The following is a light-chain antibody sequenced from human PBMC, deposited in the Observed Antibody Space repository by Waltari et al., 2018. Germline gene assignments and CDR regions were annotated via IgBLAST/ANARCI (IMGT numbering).Light chain of an antibody. V-gene: IGKV2-30*02. Sequence: DVVMTQSPLSLPVTLGQPASISCRSSQSLVHSDGNTYLSWFQQRPGQSPRRLSYKVSNRDSGVPDRFSGSGSGTDVTLKISRVEAEDIAIYYCMQGIHWPRSFGQGTKVEIE. CDR2: KVS. CDR3: MQGIHWPRS. CDR1: QSLVHSDGNTY. J-gene: IGKJ1*01.